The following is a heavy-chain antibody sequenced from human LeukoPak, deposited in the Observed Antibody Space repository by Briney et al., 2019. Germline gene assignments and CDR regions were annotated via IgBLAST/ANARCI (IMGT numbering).Heavy chain of an antibody. Sequence: GGSLRLSCAASGFTFSSYAMSWVRQAPGKGLEWVANIKSDGSQTYYKESMKGRFTISRDNAKNSLYLQMNSLRAEDTGVYYCAREPLSRLGNAYNLDYWGHGTLVNVSS. J-gene: IGHJ4*01. D-gene: IGHD5-24*01. CDR3: AREPLSRLGNAYNLDY. CDR2: IKSDGSQT. CDR1: GFTFSSYA. V-gene: IGHV3-7*01.